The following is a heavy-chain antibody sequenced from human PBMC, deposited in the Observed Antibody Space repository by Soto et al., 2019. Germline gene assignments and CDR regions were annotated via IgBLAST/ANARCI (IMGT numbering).Heavy chain of an antibody. Sequence: GGSLRLSCAASGFTFSSYGMHWVRQAPGKGLEWVAVISYDGSNKYYADSVKGRFTIARDNSKNTLFLHMSSLRAEDTAVYCCVKDGSSGWPYYYGLDVWGQGTSVTVS. V-gene: IGHV3-30*18. CDR2: ISYDGSNK. J-gene: IGHJ6*02. CDR3: VKDGSSGWPYYYGLDV. D-gene: IGHD6-19*01. CDR1: GFTFSSYG.